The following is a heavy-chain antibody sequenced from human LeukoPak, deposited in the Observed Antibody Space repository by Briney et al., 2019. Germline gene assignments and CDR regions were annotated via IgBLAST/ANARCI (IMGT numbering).Heavy chain of an antibody. CDR1: GYTFTSYY. CDR3: ARDAAAAGNRLRYFDL. Sequence: ASVKVSCKASGYTFTSYYMHWVRQAPGQGLEWMGIINPSGGSTSYAQKFQGRVTMTRDTSTSTVYMELSSLRSEDTAAYYCARDAAAAGNRLRYFDLWGRGTLVTVSS. V-gene: IGHV1-46*01. CDR2: INPSGGST. J-gene: IGHJ2*01. D-gene: IGHD6-13*01.